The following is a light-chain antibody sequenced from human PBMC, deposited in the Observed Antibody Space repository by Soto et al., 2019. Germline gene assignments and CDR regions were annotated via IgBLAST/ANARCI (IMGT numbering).Light chain of an antibody. J-gene: IGKJ1*01. CDR2: DAS. V-gene: IGKV3-11*01. CDR1: QSVSSY. Sequence: EIVLTQSPATLSLSPGERATLSCRASQSVSSYLAWYQQKPGQAPRLLIYDASNRATGIPARFSGSGSGTDFTLTISRLEPEDFAVYYCHHYGSSSWTFGQGTKVHIK. CDR3: HHYGSSSWT.